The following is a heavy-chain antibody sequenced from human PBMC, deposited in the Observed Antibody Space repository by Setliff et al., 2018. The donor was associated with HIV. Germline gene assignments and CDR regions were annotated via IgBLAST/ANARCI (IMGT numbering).Heavy chain of an antibody. Sequence: PSETLSLTCRVSGGSFSGYYWTWIRQPPGKGLEWIGEINHSGSTNDNPSLKSRLTISVDTSKNQFSLRLRPVTAADSAVYYCARGTLVVPDARDYYYYLDIWGQGNTVTVSS. CDR2: INHSGST. D-gene: IGHD2-2*01. J-gene: IGHJ6*03. V-gene: IGHV4-34*01. CDR1: GGSFSGYY. CDR3: ARGTLVVPDARDYYYYLDI.